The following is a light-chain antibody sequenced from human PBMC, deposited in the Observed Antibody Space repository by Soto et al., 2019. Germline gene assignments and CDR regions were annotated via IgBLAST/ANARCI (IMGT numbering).Light chain of an antibody. Sequence: GGRGRVSCRDSQSVTNSFLAWYQQKPGQAPRLLIYDASNRPTGIPARFSVCVSGTDFTLTIVCRLPIHVAPFFRPLRGTPPLLFSEGTKVDIK. V-gene: IGKV3-11*01. J-gene: IGKJ1*01. CDR3: PLRGTPPLL. CDR2: DAS. CDR1: QSVTNS.